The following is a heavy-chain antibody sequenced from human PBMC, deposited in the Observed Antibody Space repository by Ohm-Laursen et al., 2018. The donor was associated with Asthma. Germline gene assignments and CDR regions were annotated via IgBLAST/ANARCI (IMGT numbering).Heavy chain of an antibody. CDR1: GLTFSSYW. Sequence: SLRLSCAASGLTFSSYWMTWVRQAQGKGPEWVAHLKEDGSEESYLASVKGRFTISRDNAKNSLYLQMNSLRAEDTAVYYCARFGRDYRSHGMDVWGQGTTVTVSS. D-gene: IGHD4-11*01. V-gene: IGHV3-7*05. CDR2: LKEDGSEE. J-gene: IGHJ6*02. CDR3: ARFGRDYRSHGMDV.